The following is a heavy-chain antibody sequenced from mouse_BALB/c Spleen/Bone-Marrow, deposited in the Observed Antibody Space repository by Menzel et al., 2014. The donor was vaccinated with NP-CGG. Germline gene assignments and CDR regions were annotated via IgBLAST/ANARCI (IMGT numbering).Heavy chain of an antibody. V-gene: IGHV1-80*01. D-gene: IGHD1-2*01. CDR3: TRSTATFDY. CDR1: GYAFSAYW. Sequence: VKLMESGAELVRPGSSVKISCKASGYAFSAYWMNWVKPRPGQGLEWIGQIYPGDGDTNYNGKFKGKATLTADKSSSTAYMQLSSLTSEDSAAYFCTRSTATFDYWGQGTTLTVSS. J-gene: IGHJ2*01. CDR2: IYPGDGDT.